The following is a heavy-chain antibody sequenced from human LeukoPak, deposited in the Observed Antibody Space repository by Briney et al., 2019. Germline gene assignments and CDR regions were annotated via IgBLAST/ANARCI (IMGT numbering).Heavy chain of an antibody. J-gene: IGHJ4*02. D-gene: IGHD5-18*01. CDR1: GYSINSGYY. CDR3: ARWVVDAAMVDD. V-gene: IGHV4-38-2*01. Sequence: SETLSFTCAVSGYSINSGYYWGWIRQPPGKRLEWIGNIYRSGYTYYNPSLKSRVTISVDTSTNHFSLKLWSVTAADTAVYYCARWVVDAAMVDDWGQGTLVTVSS. CDR2: IYRSGYT.